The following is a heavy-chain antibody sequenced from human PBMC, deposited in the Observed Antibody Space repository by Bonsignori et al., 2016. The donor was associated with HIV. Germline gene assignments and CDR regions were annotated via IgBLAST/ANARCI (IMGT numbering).Heavy chain of an antibody. J-gene: IGHJ6*03. CDR3: AKGVTGTALLGTYLYYMDI. Sequence: EVQLVQSGTEVKKPGASVKISCKVSGYTFTDYYMHWVRRAPGKGLQWMGLLNPENGETTYAESFQGRVIVSADTSTDTAYMELSSLGSDDTAVYYCAKGVTGTALLGTYLYYMDIWG. D-gene: IGHD1-1*01. V-gene: IGHV1-69-2*01. CDR1: GYTFTDYY. CDR2: LNPENGET.